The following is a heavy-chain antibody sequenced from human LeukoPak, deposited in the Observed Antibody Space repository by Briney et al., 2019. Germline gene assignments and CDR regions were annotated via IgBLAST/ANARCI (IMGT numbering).Heavy chain of an antibody. CDR3: ARVLYDFTSDY. CDR1: GCTFTSYG. Sequence: ASVKVSCKASGCTFTSYGISWVRQAPGQGLEWMGWINPNSGGTNYAQKFQGRVTMTRDTSISTAYMELSRLRSDDTAVYYCARVLYDFTSDYWGQGTLVTVSS. CDR2: INPNSGGT. D-gene: IGHD3-3*01. V-gene: IGHV1-2*02. J-gene: IGHJ4*02.